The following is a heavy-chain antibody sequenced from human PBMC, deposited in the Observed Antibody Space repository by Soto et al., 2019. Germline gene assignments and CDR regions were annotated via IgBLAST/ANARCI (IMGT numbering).Heavy chain of an antibody. CDR1: GYTFTGYY. CDR3: ARDTPVTTYYFDY. J-gene: IGHJ4*02. Sequence: GASVKVSCKASGYTFTGYYMHWVRQAPGQGLEWMGWISAYNGNTNYAQKPQGRVTMTTDTSTSTAYMELRSLRSDDTAVYYCARDTPVTTYYFDYWGQGTLVTVSS. V-gene: IGHV1-18*04. CDR2: ISAYNGNT. D-gene: IGHD4-17*01.